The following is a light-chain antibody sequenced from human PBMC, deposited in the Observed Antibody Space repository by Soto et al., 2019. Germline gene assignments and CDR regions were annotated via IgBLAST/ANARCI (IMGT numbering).Light chain of an antibody. V-gene: IGLV1-44*01. Sequence: QSVLTQSPSASGTPGQRVSISCSGSTSNIGTNTVSWYQHVPGTAPKLLIYSNDQRPSAVPGRFSGSKSGTSASLAISGLLSEDEADYYCATWDDSLNVVFGGGTQLPVL. CDR3: ATWDDSLNVV. CDR2: SND. J-gene: IGLJ2*01. CDR1: TSNIGTNT.